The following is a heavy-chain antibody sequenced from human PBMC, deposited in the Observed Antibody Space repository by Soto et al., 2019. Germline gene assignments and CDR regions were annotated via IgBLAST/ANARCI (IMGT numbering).Heavy chain of an antibody. V-gene: IGHV1-8*01. Sequence: GAAVKVSCKASGYTFTSYDINWVRQATGQGLEWMGWMNPNSGNTGYAQKFQGRVTMTRNTSISTAYMELSSLRSEGTAVYYCARGLEPYGMDVWGQGTTVTVSS. CDR1: GYTFTSYD. CDR3: ARGLEPYGMDV. J-gene: IGHJ6*02. CDR2: MNPNSGNT.